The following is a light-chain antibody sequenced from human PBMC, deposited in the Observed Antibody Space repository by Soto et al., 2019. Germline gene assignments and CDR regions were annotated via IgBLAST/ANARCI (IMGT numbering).Light chain of an antibody. CDR3: QQYNNWPLT. J-gene: IGKJ1*01. CDR2: GAS. CDR1: QSVTSY. V-gene: IGKV3-15*01. Sequence: EIVLTQSPATLSLSLGERATLSCRASQSVTSYVDWYQQKPGQAPRLLIYGASTRATGIPARFSGSGSGTEFTLTISSLQSEDFAVYYCQQYNNWPLTFGQGTKVDIK.